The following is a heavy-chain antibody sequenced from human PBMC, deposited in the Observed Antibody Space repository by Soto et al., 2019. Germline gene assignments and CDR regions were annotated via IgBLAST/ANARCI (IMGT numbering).Heavy chain of an antibody. J-gene: IGHJ4*02. CDR3: ARGPGGVTNFFDY. CDR1: GGSISSSSYY. V-gene: IGHV4-39*01. D-gene: IGHD4-17*01. Sequence: PSETLSLTCTVSGGSISSSSYYWGWIRQPPGKGLEWIGSIYYSGSTYYNPSLKSRVTISVDTSKNQFSLKLSSVTAADTAVYYCARGPGGVTNFFDYWGQGTLVTAPQ. CDR2: IYYSGST.